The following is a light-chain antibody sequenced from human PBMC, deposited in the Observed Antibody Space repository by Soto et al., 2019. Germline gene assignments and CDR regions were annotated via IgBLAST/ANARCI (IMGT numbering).Light chain of an antibody. CDR3: SSYSSSSALDVI. CDR1: NRDVGGYNY. V-gene: IGLV2-14*01. J-gene: IGLJ2*01. CDR2: EVT. Sequence: QSALAQPASVSGSPGQSITISCAGTNRDVGGYNYVSWYQQYPGNAPKLIIYEVTYRPSGVSNRFSGSKSGNTASLTISGLQAEDEADYYCSSYSSSSALDVIFGGGTKLTVL.